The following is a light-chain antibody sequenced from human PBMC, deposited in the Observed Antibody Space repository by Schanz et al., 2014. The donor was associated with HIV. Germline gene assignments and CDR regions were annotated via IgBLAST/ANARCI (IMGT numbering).Light chain of an antibody. CDR3: SSYTSSSTVV. J-gene: IGLJ2*01. CDR2: GYT. Sequence: QSVLAQPLSVSGAPGQRVTISCTGSSSNIGTGYDVHWYQVLPGTAPKLLIFGYTNRPSGVPDRFSGSKSDSSASLAITGLQPEDEADYYCSSYTSSSTVVFGGGTKLTVL. V-gene: IGLV1-40*01. CDR1: SSNIGTGYD.